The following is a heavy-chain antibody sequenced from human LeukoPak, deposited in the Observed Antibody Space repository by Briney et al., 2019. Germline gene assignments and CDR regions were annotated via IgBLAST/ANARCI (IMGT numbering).Heavy chain of an antibody. J-gene: IGHJ5*02. D-gene: IGHD6-6*01. CDR1: GGTFSSYA. V-gene: IGHV1-69*13. Sequence: SVKVSCKASGGTFSSYAISWVRQAPGQGLEWMGGIIPIFDTANYAQKFQGRVTITADESTSTAYMELSSLRSEDTAVYYCARVVSSSVWVNWFDPWGQGTLVTVSS. CDR3: ARVVSSSVWVNWFDP. CDR2: IIPIFDTA.